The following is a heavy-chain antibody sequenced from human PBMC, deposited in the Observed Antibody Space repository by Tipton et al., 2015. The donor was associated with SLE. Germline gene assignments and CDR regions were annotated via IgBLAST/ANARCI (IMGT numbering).Heavy chain of an antibody. Sequence: TLSLTCSVSGGSISSTNYYWDWIRQPPDKGLDWIGSIYYSGSTYYNPSLKSRVTISVDTSKNQFSLKLTSVTAADTAVYYCARYLDWNYTFIDFWGQGSLVTVSS. D-gene: IGHD1-7*01. CDR2: IYYSGST. J-gene: IGHJ4*02. CDR3: ARYLDWNYTFIDF. V-gene: IGHV4-39*07. CDR1: GGSISSTNYY.